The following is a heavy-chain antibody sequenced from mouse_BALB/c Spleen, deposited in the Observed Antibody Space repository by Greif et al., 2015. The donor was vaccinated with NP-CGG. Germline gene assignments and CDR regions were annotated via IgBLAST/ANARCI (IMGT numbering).Heavy chain of an antibody. CDR2: IDPANGNT. CDR1: GFNTKDTY. D-gene: IGHD1-1*01. V-gene: IGHV14-3*02. J-gene: IGHJ4*01. Sequence: EVKLMESGAELVKPGASVKLSCTASGFNTKDTYMHWVKQRPEQGLEWIGRIDPANGNTKYDPKFQGKATITADTSSNTAYLQLSSLTSEDTAVYYCARWGYYYGSSYDYYAMDYWGQGTSVTVSS. CDR3: ARWGYYYGSSYDYYAMDY.